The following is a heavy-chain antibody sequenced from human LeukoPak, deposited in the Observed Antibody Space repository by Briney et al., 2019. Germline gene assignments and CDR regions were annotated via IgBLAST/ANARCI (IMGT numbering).Heavy chain of an antibody. CDR2: IYHSGST. Sequence: SETLSLTCTVSGYSISSGYYWGWIRQPPGKGLGWIGSIYHSGSTYYNPSLKSRVTISVDTSKNQFSLKLSSVTAADTAVYYCARVSCGGDCYNFDYWGQGTLVTVSS. D-gene: IGHD2-21*02. J-gene: IGHJ4*02. V-gene: IGHV4-38-2*02. CDR1: GYSISSGYY. CDR3: ARVSCGGDCYNFDY.